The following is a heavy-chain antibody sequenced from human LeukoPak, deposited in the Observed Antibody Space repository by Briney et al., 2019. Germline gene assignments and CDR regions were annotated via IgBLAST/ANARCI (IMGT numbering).Heavy chain of an antibody. CDR1: GFSISRYI. J-gene: IGHJ4*02. CDR2: ISDADAAP. CDR3: AKARAGGSTYEY. V-gene: IGHV3-23*01. Sequence: GSLRLSCAASGFSISRYIMTWVRQAPGKGLEWVSAISDADAAPVYAESVKGRFTISGDNSKNTLYLQMNSLRVDDTAIYYCAKARAGGSTYEYWGQGTLVTVSS. D-gene: IGHD3-10*01.